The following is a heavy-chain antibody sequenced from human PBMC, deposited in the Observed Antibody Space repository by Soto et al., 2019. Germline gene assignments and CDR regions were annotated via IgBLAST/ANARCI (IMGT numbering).Heavy chain of an antibody. J-gene: IGHJ4*02. V-gene: IGHV3-30*18. CDR2: ISYDGSNK. CDR3: AKDAAGYCSGGSCYPVDY. CDR1: GFTFSSYG. D-gene: IGHD2-15*01. Sequence: GGSLRLSCAASGFTFSSYGMHWVRQAPGKGLEWVAVISYDGSNKYYADSVKGRFTISRDNSKNTLYLQMNSLRAEDTAVYYCAKDAAGYCSGGSCYPVDYWGQGTLVTVSS.